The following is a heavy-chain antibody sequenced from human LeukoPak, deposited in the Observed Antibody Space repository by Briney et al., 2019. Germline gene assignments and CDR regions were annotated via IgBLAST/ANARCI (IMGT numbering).Heavy chain of an antibody. V-gene: IGHV3-21*01. D-gene: IGHD4-17*01. CDR2: ISSSSSYI. CDR1: GFTFSSYS. CDR3: ARVGTTVTAFYY. Sequence: GGLHRLSCAASGFTFSSYSMNWVRQAPGKGLEWVSSISSSSSYIYYADSVKGRFTISRDNAKNPLYLQMNSLRAEDTAVYYCARVGTTVTAFYYWGQGTLVTVSS. J-gene: IGHJ4*02.